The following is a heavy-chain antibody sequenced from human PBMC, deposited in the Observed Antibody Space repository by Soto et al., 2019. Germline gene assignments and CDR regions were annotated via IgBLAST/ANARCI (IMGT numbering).Heavy chain of an antibody. V-gene: IGHV3-11*01. CDR1: GFTFSDYY. CDR2: ISSSGSTI. D-gene: IGHD5-12*01. J-gene: IGHJ5*02. CDR3: ARGRVATNYNWFDP. Sequence: QVQLVESGGGLVKPGGSLRLSCAASGFTFSDYYMSWIRQAPGKGLEWVSYISSSGSTISYADSVKGRFTISRDNAMTSRYLQMNSLRAEDTAVYYCARGRVATNYNWFDPWGQGTLVTVSS.